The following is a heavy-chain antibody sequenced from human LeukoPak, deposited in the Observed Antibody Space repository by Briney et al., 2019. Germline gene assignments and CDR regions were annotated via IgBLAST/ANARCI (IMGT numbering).Heavy chain of an antibody. V-gene: IGHV1-69*04. CDR3: ARDRPRASYFDY. J-gene: IGHJ4*02. Sequence: GASVKVSCKASGGTFSDYSISWVRQAPGQGLEWMGRIIPILNVPNYAQKFEGRVTITADKSTSTAYMELSSLKSEDTAVYFCARDRPRASYFDYWGQGTLVTVSS. CDR2: IIPILNVP. CDR1: GGTFSDYS.